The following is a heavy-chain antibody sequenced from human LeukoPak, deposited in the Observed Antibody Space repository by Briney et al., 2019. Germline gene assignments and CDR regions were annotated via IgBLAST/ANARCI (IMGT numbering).Heavy chain of an antibody. CDR2: ISGSGGST. CDR1: GFTFSSYA. J-gene: IGHJ3*02. V-gene: IGHV3-23*01. CDR3: AKVQYCTNGVCDAFDI. D-gene: IGHD2-8*01. Sequence: GGSLRLSCAASGFTFSSYAMSWVRQAPGKGLEWVSAISGSGGSTYYAHSVKGRFTISRDNSKNTLYLQMNSLRAEDTAVYYCAKVQYCTNGVCDAFDIWGQGTMVTASS.